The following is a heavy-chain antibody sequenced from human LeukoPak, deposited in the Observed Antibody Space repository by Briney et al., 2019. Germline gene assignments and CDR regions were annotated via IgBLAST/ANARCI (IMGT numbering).Heavy chain of an antibody. CDR2: ISGYSGNT. CDR1: GYNFTSNV. Sequence: ASVKVSCKASGYNFTSNVITWVRQAPGQGLEWMGWISGYSGNTKYAQNMQGRLTLTTDTSTSTAYMELRSLGSDDTAVYYCARGEQQLIIDYWGQGTLVTVSS. V-gene: IGHV1-18*01. CDR3: ARGEQQLIIDY. J-gene: IGHJ4*02. D-gene: IGHD6-13*01.